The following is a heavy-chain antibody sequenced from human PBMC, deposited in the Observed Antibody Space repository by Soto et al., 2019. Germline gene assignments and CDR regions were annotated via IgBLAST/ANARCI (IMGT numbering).Heavy chain of an antibody. D-gene: IGHD6-19*01. V-gene: IGHV4-61*01. CDR3: ARGWDANS. Sequence: PSETLSLTCTVSGASVSSGNHCWSWIRQPPGKRLEWIGFIYNGVITNYSPSLKSRVSISADTSRNQFSLKLSSVTAADTAVYYCARGWDANSWGQGALVTVSS. CDR1: GASVSSGNHC. CDR2: IYNGVIT. J-gene: IGHJ4*02.